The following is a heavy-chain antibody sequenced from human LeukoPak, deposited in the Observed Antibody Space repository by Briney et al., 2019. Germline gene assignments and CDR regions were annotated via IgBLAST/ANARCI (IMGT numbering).Heavy chain of an antibody. J-gene: IGHJ4*02. CDR1: GGSISSSSYY. CDR2: IYYSGST. Sequence: PSETLSLTCTVSGGSISSSSYYWGWIRQPPGKGLEWIGSIYYSGSTYYNPSLKSRVTISVDTSKNQFSLKLSSVTAADTAVYYCARDSGIFGVVTFDYWGQGTLVTVSS. V-gene: IGHV4-39*07. CDR3: ARDSGIFGVVTFDY. D-gene: IGHD3-3*01.